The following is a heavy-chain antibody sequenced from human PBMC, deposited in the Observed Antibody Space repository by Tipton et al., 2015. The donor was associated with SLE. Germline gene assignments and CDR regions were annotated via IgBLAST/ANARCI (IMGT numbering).Heavy chain of an antibody. CDR3: ARMGNIAYYFDY. V-gene: IGHV4-59*08. D-gene: IGHD2/OR15-2a*01. CDR2: IYYSGST. CDR1: DDSFSSYY. Sequence: VKPSETLSLTCTVSDDSFSSYYWSWIRQFPGKGLEWLGYIYYSGSTNYNPSLKSRVTIPVDTSKTQFSLNLSSVTAADTAVYYCARMGNIAYYFDYWGQGTLVTVSS. J-gene: IGHJ4*02.